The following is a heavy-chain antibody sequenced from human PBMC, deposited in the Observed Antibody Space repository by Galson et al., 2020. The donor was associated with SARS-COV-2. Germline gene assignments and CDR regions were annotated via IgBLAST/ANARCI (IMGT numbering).Heavy chain of an antibody. CDR3: AKSDLWYSSGWYYFDY. D-gene: IGHD6-19*01. CDR2: IWYDGSNK. V-gene: IGHV3-33*06. J-gene: IGHJ4*02. Sequence: QLGESLKISCAASGFTFSSYGMHWVRQAPGKGLEWVAVIWYDGSNKYYADSVKGRFTISRDNSKNTLYLQMNSLRAEDTAVYYCAKSDLWYSSGWYYFDYWGQGTLVTVSS. CDR1: GFTFSSYG.